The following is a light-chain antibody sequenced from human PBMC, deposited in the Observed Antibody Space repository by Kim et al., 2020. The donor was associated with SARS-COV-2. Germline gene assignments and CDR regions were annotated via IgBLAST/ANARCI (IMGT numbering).Light chain of an antibody. CDR1: ESDSSRY. CDR3: KQYGSSHPYS. V-gene: IGKV3D-20*01. J-gene: IGKJ2*03. Sequence: GERENGSCGASESDSSRYLAWYQQKPGLAARLLMYDAASRANGIPDRFSGSGAGTEDTLTISRREPEDFAVNYCKQYGSSHPYSLGKGTKLEI. CDR2: DAA.